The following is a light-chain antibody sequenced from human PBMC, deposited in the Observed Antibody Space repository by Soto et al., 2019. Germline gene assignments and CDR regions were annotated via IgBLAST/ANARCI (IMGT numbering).Light chain of an antibody. V-gene: IGKV3-15*01. J-gene: IGKJ5*01. CDR1: QSVSSN. CDR3: QQYNSWPIT. CDR2: GAS. Sequence: EIVMTQSPATLSVSPGERATLSCRASQSVSSNLAWYQQKPGQAPRLLLYGASTRATGIPARFSGSGSGTEFTLTISSLQSEDFAIYSCQQYNSWPITFGQGTRLEI.